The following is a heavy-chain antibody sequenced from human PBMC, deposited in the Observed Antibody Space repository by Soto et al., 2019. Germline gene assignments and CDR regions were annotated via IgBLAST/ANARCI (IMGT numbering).Heavy chain of an antibody. J-gene: IGHJ4*02. V-gene: IGHV4-30-4*01. CDR3: SRQGVWFGELLVPPFDY. CDR2: IYYSGST. Sequence: PSETLSLTCTVSGGSISSGDYYWSWIRQPPGKGLEWIGYIYYSGSTYYNPSLKSRVTISVDTSKNQFSLKLSSVTAADTAVYYCSRQGVWFGELLVPPFDYWGQRTLVTVSS. CDR1: GGSISSGDYY. D-gene: IGHD3-10*01.